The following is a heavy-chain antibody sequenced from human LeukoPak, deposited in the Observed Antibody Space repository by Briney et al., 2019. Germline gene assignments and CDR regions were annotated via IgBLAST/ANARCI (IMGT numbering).Heavy chain of an antibody. D-gene: IGHD3-3*01. CDR1: GGSISSGSYF. Sequence: SQTLSLTCTVFGGSISSGSYFWSWIRQPAGKGLEWIGRIYTSGNTNYNPSLKSRVTMSVDTSKNQFSLKLSSVTAADTAVYYCARADARSRSWFDPWGQGTLVTVSS. CDR3: ARADARSRSWFDP. V-gene: IGHV4-61*02. CDR2: IYTSGNT. J-gene: IGHJ5*02.